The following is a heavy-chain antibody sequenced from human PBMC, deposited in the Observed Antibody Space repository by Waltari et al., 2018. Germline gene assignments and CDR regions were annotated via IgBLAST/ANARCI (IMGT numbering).Heavy chain of an antibody. CDR3: ARVGGRDWECFDP. D-gene: IGHD2-21*02. J-gene: IGHJ5*02. CDR1: GGSIPVFY. Sequence: VQLQVSGPSLLKPSETLSLLCTVSGGSIPVFYWSWVRQPPGKGLDWLGCIYSTGSTTFNPSLKSRVTTSVDTSKNQSSLKLSSVTAADTAFYYCARVGGRDWECFDPWGQGTLVPVSS. V-gene: IGHV4-4*07. CDR2: IYSTGST.